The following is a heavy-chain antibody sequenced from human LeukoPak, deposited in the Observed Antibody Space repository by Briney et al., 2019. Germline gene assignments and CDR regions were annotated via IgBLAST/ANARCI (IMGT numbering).Heavy chain of an antibody. CDR3: ARDRGGGDSNWFDP. CDR1: GGSISSSNW. D-gene: IGHD2-21*02. Sequence: SETLSLTCAVSGGSISSSNWWSWVRQPPGKGLEWIGEIYHSGSTNYNPSLKSRVTISVDKSKNQFSLKLSSVTAADTAVYYCARDRGGGDSNWFDPWGQGTLVTVSS. V-gene: IGHV4-4*02. J-gene: IGHJ5*02. CDR2: IYHSGST.